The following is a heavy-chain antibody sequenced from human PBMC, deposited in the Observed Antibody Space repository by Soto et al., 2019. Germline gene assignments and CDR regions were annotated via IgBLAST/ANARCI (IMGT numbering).Heavy chain of an antibody. J-gene: IGHJ4*02. V-gene: IGHV4-39*01. CDR1: SGPNSSSSYY. CDR2: IYYSGGT. Sequence: SETLSLTCTFSSGPNSSSSYYRVWARPPPGEGVEWIGGIYYSGGTSHNPSLKSRVTIYVDTSKNQFSLKLSYVTAADTAVYFCARTYYFGSGTNDYWGQGILVTVSS. CDR3: ARTYYFGSGTNDY. D-gene: IGHD3-10*01.